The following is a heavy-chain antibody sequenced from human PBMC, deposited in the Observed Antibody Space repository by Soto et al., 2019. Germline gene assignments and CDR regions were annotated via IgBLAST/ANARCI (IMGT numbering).Heavy chain of an antibody. D-gene: IGHD4-4*01. CDR2: ISYDGSNK. CDR1: GFTFSSYG. V-gene: IGHV3-30*18. J-gene: IGHJ6*02. CDR3: AKDYSNYYYYYYGMDV. Sequence: QVQLVESGGGVVQPGRSLRLSCAASGFTFSSYGMHWVRQAPGKGLEWVAVISYDGSNKYYADSVKGRFTISRDNSKNTRYLQMNSLRAEDTAVYYCAKDYSNYYYYYYGMDVWGQGTTVTVSS.